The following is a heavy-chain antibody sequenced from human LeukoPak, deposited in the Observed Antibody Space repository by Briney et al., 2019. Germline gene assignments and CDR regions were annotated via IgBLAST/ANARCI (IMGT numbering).Heavy chain of an antibody. CDR2: ISSSSSYI. Sequence: GGSLRLSCAASGFTFSSYSMNWVRQAPGKGLEGVSSISSSSSYIYYADSVKGRFTISRDNAKNSLYLQMNSLRAEDTAVYYCASFADIVVVPAAANWFDPWGQGTLVTVSS. V-gene: IGHV3-21*01. D-gene: IGHD2-2*01. J-gene: IGHJ5*02. CDR1: GFTFSSYS. CDR3: ASFADIVVVPAAANWFDP.